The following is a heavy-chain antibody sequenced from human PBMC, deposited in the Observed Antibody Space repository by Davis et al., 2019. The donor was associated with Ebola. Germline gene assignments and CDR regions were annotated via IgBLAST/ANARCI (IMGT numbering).Heavy chain of an antibody. D-gene: IGHD5-18*01. CDR1: GFTFSSYS. CDR2: ISSSSSTI. J-gene: IGHJ6*02. CDR3: ARDPQLWPREGYYYYYGMDV. Sequence: GESLKISCAASGFTFSSYSMNWVRQAPGKGLEWVSYISSSSSTIYYADSVKGRFTISRDNAKNSLYLQMNSLRAEDTAVYYCARDPQLWPREGYYYYYGMDVWGQGTTVTVSS. V-gene: IGHV3-48*01.